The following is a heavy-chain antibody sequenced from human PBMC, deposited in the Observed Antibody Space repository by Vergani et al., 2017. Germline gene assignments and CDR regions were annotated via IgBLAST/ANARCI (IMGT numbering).Heavy chain of an antibody. CDR2: ISYDGSNK. CDR3: ARGASGDYVSSFDY. J-gene: IGHJ4*02. D-gene: IGHD4-17*01. CDR1: GFTFSSYA. Sequence: QEQLLQSGGGVVQPGRSLRLSCAASGFTFSSYAMHWVRQAPGKGLEWVAVISYDGSNKYYADSVKGRFTISRDNSKNTLYLQMNSLRAEDTAVYYCARGASGDYVSSFDYWGQGTLVTVSS. V-gene: IGHV3-30-3*01.